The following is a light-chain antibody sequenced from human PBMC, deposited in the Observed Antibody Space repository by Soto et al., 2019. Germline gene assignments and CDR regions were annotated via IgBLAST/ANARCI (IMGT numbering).Light chain of an antibody. V-gene: IGKV3-20*01. CDR3: HQYGTTPRS. CDR2: GAL. J-gene: IGKJ2*03. CDR1: QRISNNW. Sequence: EIVLTQSPGAPSLSPGEGATLSCSASQRISNNWLAWYQQIPGQAPRLLIYGALNRAAGIPDRFSGSGSGTDFTLTIRGLEAEDFALYYCHQYGTTPRSFGQGTKVEVK.